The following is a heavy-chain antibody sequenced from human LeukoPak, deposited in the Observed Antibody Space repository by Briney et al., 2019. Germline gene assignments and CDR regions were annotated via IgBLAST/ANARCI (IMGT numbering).Heavy chain of an antibody. Sequence: SGTLSLTCAVSGGSISSGPFYWSWIRQPAGKGLEWIGRMSSGGSIDYNPSLKSRVTMSLDTSRNQFSLKLRSVTAADTAVYYCARVSVHGYSDYWGQGTLVTVSS. J-gene: IGHJ4*02. CDR2: MSSGGSI. CDR1: GGSISSGPFY. V-gene: IGHV4-61*02. CDR3: ARVSVHGYSDY. D-gene: IGHD2-8*01.